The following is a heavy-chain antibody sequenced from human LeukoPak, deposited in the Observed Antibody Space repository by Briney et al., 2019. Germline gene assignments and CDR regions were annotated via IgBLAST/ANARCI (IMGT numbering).Heavy chain of an antibody. D-gene: IGHD3-10*01. V-gene: IGHV3-11*04. CDR3: ARDPYGSGRKGS. J-gene: IGHJ5*02. CDR2: ISSSGSDI. CDR1: GFTFSDYY. Sequence: GGSLRLSCVASGFTFSDYYMTWIRQAPGKGLEWVSYISSSGSDIYNAESVKGRFTISRDNAKNSLYLQMNSLRAEDTAVYYCARDPYGSGRKGSWGQGTLVTVSS.